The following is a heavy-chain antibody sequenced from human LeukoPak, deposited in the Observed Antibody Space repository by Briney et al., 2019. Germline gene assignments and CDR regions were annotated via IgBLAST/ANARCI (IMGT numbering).Heavy chain of an antibody. V-gene: IGHV1-69*13. CDR1: GGTFSSYA. Sequence: ASVKVSCKASGGTFSSYAISWVRQAPGQGLEWMGGIIPIFGTANYAQKFQGRVTITADESTSTAYMELSSLRSEDTAVYYCARGYEPLYYFDYWGQGTLVTVSS. D-gene: IGHD1-14*01. CDR3: ARGYEPLYYFDY. J-gene: IGHJ4*02. CDR2: IIPIFGTA.